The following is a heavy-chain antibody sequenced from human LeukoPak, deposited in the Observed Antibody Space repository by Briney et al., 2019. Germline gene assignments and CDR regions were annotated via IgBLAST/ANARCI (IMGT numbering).Heavy chain of an antibody. J-gene: IGHJ4*02. V-gene: IGHV4-34*01. CDR1: GGSFSGYY. Sequence: PSETLSLTCAVYGGSFSGYYWSWIRQPPGKGLEWIGEINHSGSTNYNPSLKSRVTISVDTSKNQFSLKLSSVTAADTAVYYCARGAVPRQVSRRGFRYWGQGTLVTVSS. CDR2: INHSGST. D-gene: IGHD6-6*01. CDR3: ARGAVPRQVSRRGFRY.